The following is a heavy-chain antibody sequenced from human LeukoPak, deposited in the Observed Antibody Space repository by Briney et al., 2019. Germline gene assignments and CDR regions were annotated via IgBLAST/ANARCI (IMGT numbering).Heavy chain of an antibody. CDR1: GYTFTGYY. CDR2: INPNSGGT. CDR3: ARDSIAYDFWNDYLEQVSGFDP. D-gene: IGHD3-3*01. J-gene: IGHJ5*02. V-gene: IGHV1-2*02. Sequence: ASVKVSCKASGYTFTGYYMHWVRQAPGQGLEWMGWINPNSGGTNYAQKFQGRVTMTRDTSISTAYMELSRLRSDDTAVYYCARDSIAYDFWNDYLEQVSGFDPWGQGTLVTVSS.